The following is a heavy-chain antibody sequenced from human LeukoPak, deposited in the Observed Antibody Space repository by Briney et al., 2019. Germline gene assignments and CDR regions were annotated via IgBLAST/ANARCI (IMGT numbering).Heavy chain of an antibody. CDR2: VFYNGYT. D-gene: IGHD1-1*01. CDR3: ARIPLYNSGRGGFDY. V-gene: IGHV4-59*02. J-gene: IGHJ4*02. Sequence: PSETLSLTCSVSGGSVNNYYWAWIRQSPGKTLEWIAYVFYNGYTSYNPSLKSRATISIDTSRNQFSLQLSSVTAANTAVYFCARIPLYNSGRGGFDYWGQGTLVTVSS. CDR1: GGSVNNYY.